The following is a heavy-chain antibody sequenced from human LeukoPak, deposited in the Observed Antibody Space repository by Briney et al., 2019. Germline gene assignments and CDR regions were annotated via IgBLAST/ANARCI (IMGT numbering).Heavy chain of an antibody. CDR1: GFTFSTYW. D-gene: IGHD6-13*01. J-gene: IGHJ4*02. V-gene: IGHV3-7*01. Sequence: GGSLRLSCAASGFTFSTYWMNWFRQTPGKGLEWVAKIKADGGEKDHVASVKGRFTISRDNAKNSLYLQMNSLRVEDTAVYYCARDGAASGTGFFYWGQGTLVTVSS. CDR2: IKADGGEK. CDR3: ARDGAASGTGFFY.